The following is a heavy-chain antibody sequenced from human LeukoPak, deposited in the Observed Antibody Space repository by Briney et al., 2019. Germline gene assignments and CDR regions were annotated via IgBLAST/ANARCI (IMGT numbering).Heavy chain of an antibody. CDR3: ARAGSKDAFDI. J-gene: IGHJ3*02. CDR1: GFTFSSYG. D-gene: IGHD4-11*01. V-gene: IGHV3-33*01. Sequence: GGSLRLSCAASGFTFSSYGMHWVRQAPGEGLEWVAVIWYDGSDKYYADSVKGRFTISRDNSKNTLYLQMNSLRAEDTAVYYCARAGSKDAFDIWGQGTMVTVSS. CDR2: IWYDGSDK.